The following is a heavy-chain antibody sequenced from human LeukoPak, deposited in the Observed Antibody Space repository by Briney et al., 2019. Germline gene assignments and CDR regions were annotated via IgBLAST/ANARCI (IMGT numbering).Heavy chain of an antibody. CDR2: ISSSSSTI. D-gene: IGHD3-9*01. Sequence: GGSLRLSCAASGFTFSSYNMNWVRQAPGKGLEWVSYISSSSSTIYYADSVKGRFTISRDKAKNSLYLQMNSLRAEDTAVYYCARLSTLRYFDLLLWGDFDYWGQGTLVTVSS. J-gene: IGHJ4*02. V-gene: IGHV3-48*01. CDR3: ARLSTLRYFDLLLWGDFDY. CDR1: GFTFSSYN.